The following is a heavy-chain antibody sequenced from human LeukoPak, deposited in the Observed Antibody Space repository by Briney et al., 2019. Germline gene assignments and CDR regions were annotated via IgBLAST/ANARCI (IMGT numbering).Heavy chain of an antibody. J-gene: IGHJ4*02. CDR1: GGTFSSYA. V-gene: IGHV1-69*13. CDR2: IIPIFGTA. D-gene: IGHD4-17*01. Sequence: GASVKVFCKASGGTFSSYAISWVRQAPGQGLEWMGGIIPIFGTANYAQKFQGRVTITADESTSTAYMELSSLRSEDTAVYYCARGRTTVTHFDYWGQGTLVTVSS. CDR3: ARGRTTVTHFDY.